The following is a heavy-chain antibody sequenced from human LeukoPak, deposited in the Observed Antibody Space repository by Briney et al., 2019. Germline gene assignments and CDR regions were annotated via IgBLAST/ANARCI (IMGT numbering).Heavy chain of an antibody. J-gene: IGHJ4*02. CDR3: ARQRISSGWSPFDY. Sequence: SETLSLTCTVSGGSISSYYWSWIRQPPGKGLEWIGYIYYSGSTNYNPSLKSRVTISVDTSKNQFPLKLSSVTAADTAVYYCARQRISSGWSPFDYWGQGTLVTVSS. V-gene: IGHV4-59*08. D-gene: IGHD6-19*01. CDR1: GGSISSYY. CDR2: IYYSGST.